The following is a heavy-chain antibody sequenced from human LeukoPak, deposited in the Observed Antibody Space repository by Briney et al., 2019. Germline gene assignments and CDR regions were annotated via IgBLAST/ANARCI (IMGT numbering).Heavy chain of an antibody. CDR2: ISSSGETH. CDR1: GFTFSSYE. CDR3: VRASSGSGYYYGHYYYCGMDV. Sequence: QPGGSLRLSCAASGFTFSSYEMNWVRQAPGKGLEWVSYISSSGETHYYANSVKGRITISRDHAKNSLYLQMNSLRAEDTAVYYCVRASSGSGYYYGHYYYCGMDVWGQGTTVTVSS. V-gene: IGHV3-48*03. D-gene: IGHD3-22*01. J-gene: IGHJ6*02.